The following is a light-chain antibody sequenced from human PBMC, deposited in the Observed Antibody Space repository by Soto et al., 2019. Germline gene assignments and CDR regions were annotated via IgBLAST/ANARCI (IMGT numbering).Light chain of an antibody. V-gene: IGLV2-14*01. CDR1: SSDVGGYNY. CDR2: DVS. J-gene: IGLJ1*01. CDR3: SSYTSSSPLYV. Sequence: QSALTQPASVSGSPGQSITISCTGTSSDVGGYNYVSWYQQHPGKAPKLMIYDVSNRPSGVSNRFSGSKSGNTASLTISGLQAEDEADYYCSSYTSSSPLYVFGPGPKVTVL.